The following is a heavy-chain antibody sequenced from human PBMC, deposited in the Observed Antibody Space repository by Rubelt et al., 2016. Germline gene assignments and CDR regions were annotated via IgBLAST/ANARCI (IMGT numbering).Heavy chain of an antibody. CDR3: ARIPGAGSSEINWFDP. CDR1: GYSFTSYW. Sequence: EVQLVQSGAEVKKPGESLRISCKGSGYSFTSYWISWVRQMPGKGLEWMGRIDSSYSYTNYSPAFQGHGTISADKAISTAYLQWSSLKASDTAMYYCARIPGAGSSEINWFDPWGQGTLVTVSS. V-gene: IGHV5-10-1*03. CDR2: IDSSYSYT. J-gene: IGHJ5*02. D-gene: IGHD3-10*01.